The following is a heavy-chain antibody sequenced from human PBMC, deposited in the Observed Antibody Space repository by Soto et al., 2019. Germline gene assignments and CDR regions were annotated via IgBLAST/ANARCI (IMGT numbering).Heavy chain of an antibody. CDR1: GFTFNSAW. J-gene: IGHJ4*02. D-gene: IGHD3-22*01. CDR2: IKSWTDGGRV. CDR3: PTWRREKSCTSVSGYGGGAY. Sequence: EVPLVESGGALVKPGESLTLSCAASGFTFNSAWMTWVRQAPGKGLEWVGRIKSWTDGGRVDTAAPGKGRFTISRDDSKNTFYLQMNSLKSEDTAVYYGPTWRREKSCTSVSGYGGGAYWGQGTLVTVSS. V-gene: IGHV3-15*02.